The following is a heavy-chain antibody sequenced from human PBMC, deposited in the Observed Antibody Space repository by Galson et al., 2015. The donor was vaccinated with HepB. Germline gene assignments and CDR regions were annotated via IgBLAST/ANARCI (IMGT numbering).Heavy chain of an antibody. Sequence: SLRLSCAASGFTFSSYGMHWVRQAPGKGLEWGAVIWYDGSNKYYADSVKGRFTISRDNSKNTLYLQMNSLRAEDTAVYYCAKGYCSSTSCYRLDYWGQGTLVTVSS. CDR3: AKGYCSSTSCYRLDY. CDR2: IWYDGSNK. D-gene: IGHD2-2*02. J-gene: IGHJ4*02. CDR1: GFTFSSYG. V-gene: IGHV3-33*06.